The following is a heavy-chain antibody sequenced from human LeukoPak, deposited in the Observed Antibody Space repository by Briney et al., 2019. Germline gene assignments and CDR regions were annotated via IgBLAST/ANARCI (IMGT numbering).Heavy chain of an antibody. CDR2: IGGST. V-gene: IGHV1-46*01. Sequence: ASVKVSCKASGYTFTNYYIHWVRQAPGQGLEWMGIIGGSTNYAQKFQGRVTMTRDTSTSTVYMELSSLRSEDTAVYYCARVRDGYNDAYDIWGQGTMVTVHS. CDR3: ARVRDGYNDAYDI. D-gene: IGHD5-24*01. CDR1: GYTFTNYY. J-gene: IGHJ3*02.